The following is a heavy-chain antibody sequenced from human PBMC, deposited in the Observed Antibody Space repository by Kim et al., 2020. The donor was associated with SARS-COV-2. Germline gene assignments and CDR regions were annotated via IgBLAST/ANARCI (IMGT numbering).Heavy chain of an antibody. CDR1: GGSISSSSYY. Sequence: SETLSLTCTVSGGSISSSSYYWGWIRQPPGKGLEWIGSIYYSGSTYYNPSLKSRVTISVDTSKNQFSLKLSSVTAADTAVYYCAREYYDILTGYYKKAHTPRYFDLGGRGTLVTVSS. J-gene: IGHJ2*01. D-gene: IGHD3-9*01. CDR2: IYYSGST. V-gene: IGHV4-39*01. CDR3: AREYYDILTGYYKKAHTPRYFDL.